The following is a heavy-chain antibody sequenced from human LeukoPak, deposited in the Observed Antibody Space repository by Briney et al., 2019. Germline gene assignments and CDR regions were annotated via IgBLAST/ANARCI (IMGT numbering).Heavy chain of an antibody. Sequence: GGSLRLSCAASGFTVNSNYMSWVRQAPGKGLEWVSVIYSGGNIYYADSVKGRFTVSRDSSKSTLYLQMNSLRAEDTAVYYCARNNLYCGGGNCYAYYFDYWGQGTLVTVSS. J-gene: IGHJ4*02. CDR3: ARNNLYCGGGNCYAYYFDY. CDR1: GFTVNSNY. V-gene: IGHV3-53*01. D-gene: IGHD2-15*01. CDR2: IYSGGNI.